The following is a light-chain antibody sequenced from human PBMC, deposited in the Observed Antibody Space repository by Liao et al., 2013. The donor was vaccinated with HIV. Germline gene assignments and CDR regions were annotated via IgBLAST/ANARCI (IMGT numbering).Light chain of an antibody. CDR2: FDT. Sequence: SYMLTQPPSVSVAPGATATITCGGDNIRSDTVHWYRQQPGQAPVMVIFFDTDRPSGIPDRFSASKSDNTATLTINRVEAGDEADYYCQVWDTSEGHPRVFGGGTKLTV. CDR1: NIRSDT. J-gene: IGLJ3*02. V-gene: IGLV3-21*01. CDR3: QVWDTSEGHPRV.